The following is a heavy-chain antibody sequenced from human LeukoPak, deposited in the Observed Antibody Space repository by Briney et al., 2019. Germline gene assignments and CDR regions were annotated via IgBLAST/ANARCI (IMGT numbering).Heavy chain of an antibody. D-gene: IGHD2-15*01. CDR3: ARELPYGSFDY. CDR1: GYTFTGYY. CDR2: ISAYNGNT. Sequence: ASVKVSCKASGYTFTGYYMHWVRQAPGQGLEWMGWISAYNGNTNYAQKLQGRVTMTTDTSTSTAYMELRSLRSDDTAVYYCARELPYGSFDYWGQGTLVTVSS. J-gene: IGHJ4*02. V-gene: IGHV1-18*04.